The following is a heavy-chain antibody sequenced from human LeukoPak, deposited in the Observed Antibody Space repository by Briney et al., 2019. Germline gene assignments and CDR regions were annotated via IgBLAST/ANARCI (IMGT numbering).Heavy chain of an antibody. Sequence: SQTLSLTCAISGDSVSSNSAAWNWIRQSPSRGLEWLGRTYYRSKWYNDYAVSVKSRITINPDTSKNQFSLQLNSVTPEDTAVYYCARDRGDSSSWFGRRSYYFDYWGQGTLVTVSS. CDR3: ARDRGDSSSWFGRRSYYFDY. CDR1: GDSVSSNSAA. V-gene: IGHV6-1*01. CDR2: TYYRSKWYN. D-gene: IGHD6-13*01. J-gene: IGHJ4*02.